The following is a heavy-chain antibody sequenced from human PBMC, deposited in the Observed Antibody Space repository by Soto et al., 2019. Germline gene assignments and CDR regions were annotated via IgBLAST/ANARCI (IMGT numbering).Heavy chain of an antibody. CDR1: GGSISSSNW. V-gene: IGHV4-4*02. J-gene: IGHJ4*02. Sequence: QVQLQESGPGLVKPSGTLSLTCAVSGGSISSSNWWSWVRQPPGKGLEWIGEIYNSGNTNYNPSRNSRVPMAVDKSRNQFSLKLSSVTAADTAVYYCARRWGEGRVDYWGQGTMVTVSS. CDR3: ARRWGEGRVDY. CDR2: IYNSGNT. D-gene: IGHD3-10*01.